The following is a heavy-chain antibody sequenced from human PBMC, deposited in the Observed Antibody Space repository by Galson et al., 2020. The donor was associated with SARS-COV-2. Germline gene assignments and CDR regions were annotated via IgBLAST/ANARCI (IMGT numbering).Heavy chain of an antibody. D-gene: IGHD3-22*01. Sequence: SETLSLTCAVSGDSFSPNYWNWVRLSPGRGLEWIGEITHSGDASFNPSLTSRVTISIDTSKNQYSLSLRSVTAADTAIYYCARARPSRSGFYYYCHMDVWAKGTTVTVS. CDR1: GDSFSPNY. J-gene: IGHJ6*03. CDR2: ITHSGDA. V-gene: IGHV4-34*01. CDR3: ARARPSRSGFYYYCHMDV.